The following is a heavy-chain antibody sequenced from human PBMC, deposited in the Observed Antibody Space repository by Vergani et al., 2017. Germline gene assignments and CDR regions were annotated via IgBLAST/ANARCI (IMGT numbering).Heavy chain of an antibody. CDR3: ARGYGGCAGGSCYSY. CDR1: GGTFSSYG. CDR2: IIHLFGTA. J-gene: IGHJ4*02. D-gene: IGHD2-15*01. V-gene: IGHV1-69*13. Sequence: QVQLVQSGAEMKKPGSSVKVSCKASGGTFSSYGITWVRQAPGQGLEWMGRIIHLFGTANYAQMLQGRVTITADESTSTAYMELSSLRSEDTAVYYCARGYGGCAGGSCYSYWGQGTQVTVSS.